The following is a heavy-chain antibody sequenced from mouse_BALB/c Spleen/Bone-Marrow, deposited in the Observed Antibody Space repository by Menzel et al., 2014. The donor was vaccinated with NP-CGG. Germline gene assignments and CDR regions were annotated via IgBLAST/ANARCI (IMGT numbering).Heavy chain of an antibody. J-gene: IGHJ4*01. CDR3: AREVRAPWYAMDY. V-gene: IGHV1-67*01. CDR1: GYTFTDYA. CDR2: ISTYNGNT. Sequence: VKLMESGPEVVRPGVSVKISCKGSGYTFTDYAMHWVKQSHAKSLEWIGVISTYNGNTSYNQKFKGKATMTVDKSSSTAYMELARLTSEDSAIYYCAREVRAPWYAMDYWGQGTSVTVSS. D-gene: IGHD2-14*01.